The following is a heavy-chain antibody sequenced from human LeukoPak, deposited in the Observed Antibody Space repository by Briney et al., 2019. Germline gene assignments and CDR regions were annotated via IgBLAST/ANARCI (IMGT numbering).Heavy chain of an antibody. D-gene: IGHD3-10*01. CDR1: GFTFSSYS. V-gene: IGHV3-21*01. CDR3: AGGEAQWPPSRGQASPFDY. CDR2: ISSSSSYI. J-gene: IGHJ4*02. Sequence: KTGGSLRLSCAASGFTFSSYSMNWVRQAPGKGLEWVSSISSSSSYIYYADSVKGRFTISRDNAKNSLYLQMNSLRAEDTAVYYCAGGEAQWPPSRGQASPFDYWGQGTLVTVSS.